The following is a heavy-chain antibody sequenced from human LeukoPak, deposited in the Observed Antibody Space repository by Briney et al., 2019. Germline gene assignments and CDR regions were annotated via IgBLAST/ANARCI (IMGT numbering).Heavy chain of an antibody. J-gene: IGHJ6*03. D-gene: IGHD3-3*01. V-gene: IGHV4-39*01. CDR2: IYYSGST. Sequence: SETLSLTCTVSGGFISSSSYYWGWIRQPPGKGLEWIGSIYYSGSTYYNPSLKSRVTISVDTSKNQFSLKLSSVTAADTAVYYCARAIMDYDFWSGNSLRYYYMDVWGKGTTVTDSS. CDR3: ARAIMDYDFWSGNSLRYYYMDV. CDR1: GGFISSSSYY.